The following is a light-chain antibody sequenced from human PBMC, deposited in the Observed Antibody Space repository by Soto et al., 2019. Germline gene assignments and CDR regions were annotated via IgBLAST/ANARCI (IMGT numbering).Light chain of an antibody. CDR2: GNS. CDR3: RSYDASLSAVV. CDR1: SSNIGAGYD. Sequence: QSVLTQPPSVSGAPGQRVTISCTGSSSNIGAGYDVHWYQQLPGTAPKLLIYGNSNRPSGVPDRFSGSKSGTSASLAITGVHAADEDADYCRSYDASLSAVVFGGGTKLTVL. V-gene: IGLV1-40*01. J-gene: IGLJ2*01.